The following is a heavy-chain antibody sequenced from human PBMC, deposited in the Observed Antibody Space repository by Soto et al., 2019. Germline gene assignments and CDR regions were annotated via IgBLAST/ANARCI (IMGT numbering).Heavy chain of an antibody. Sequence: VPLVESGGGLVKPGGSLRLSCAASGFTFSDFYMSWIRQAPGKGLEWISYISSSGTTTYYTDSVKGRFTISRDNAKNSLYLQMNTLRDEDTAVYYCARIWGGGGYALIYWGQGTLVTVSS. V-gene: IGHV3-11*01. D-gene: IGHD2-8*01. CDR3: ARIWGGGGYALIY. CDR1: GFTFSDFY. CDR2: ISSSGTTT. J-gene: IGHJ4*02.